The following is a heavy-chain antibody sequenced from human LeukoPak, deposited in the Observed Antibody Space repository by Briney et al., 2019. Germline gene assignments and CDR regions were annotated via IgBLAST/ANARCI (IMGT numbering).Heavy chain of an antibody. Sequence: PGGSLRLSCAASGFTFSSYWMSRVRQAPGKGLEWVANIKQDGSDKYYVDSVKGRLTISRDNSKNSLYLQMYSLRAEDTAVYYCARTQCISTRCSHYFDYWGQGTLVTVSS. D-gene: IGHD2-2*01. J-gene: IGHJ4*02. CDR1: GFTFSSYW. CDR3: ARTQCISTRCSHYFDY. CDR2: IKQDGSDK. V-gene: IGHV3-7*05.